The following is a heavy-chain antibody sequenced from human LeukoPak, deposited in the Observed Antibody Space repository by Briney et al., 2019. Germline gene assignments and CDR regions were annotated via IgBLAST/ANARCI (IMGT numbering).Heavy chain of an antibody. Sequence: GGSLRLSCAASGFTFNMYGMGWVRQAPGKWPEWVAAIADSGGNTYYADPVKGRFTISRDNSRNTLSLQMNSLRAEDTAVYYCAKGHNNYYFTIDYWGQGTLVTVSS. CDR1: GFTFNMYG. CDR2: IADSGGNT. D-gene: IGHD2/OR15-2a*01. V-gene: IGHV3-23*01. CDR3: AKGHNNYYFTIDY. J-gene: IGHJ4*02.